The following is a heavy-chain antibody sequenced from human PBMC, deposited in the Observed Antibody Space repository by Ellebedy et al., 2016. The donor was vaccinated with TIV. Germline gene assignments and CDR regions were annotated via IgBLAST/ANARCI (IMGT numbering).Heavy chain of an antibody. CDR3: ARAKSSGPAGYSWFDP. J-gene: IGHJ5*02. V-gene: IGHV4-59*08. CDR1: GGSISSYY. CDR2: IYYSGST. D-gene: IGHD1-1*01. Sequence: SETLSLTRTVSGGSISSYYWSWIRQPPGKGLEWIGYIYYSGSTNYNPSLKSRVTISVDTSKNQFSLKLSSVTAADTAVYYCARAKSSGPAGYSWFDPWGQGTLVTVSS.